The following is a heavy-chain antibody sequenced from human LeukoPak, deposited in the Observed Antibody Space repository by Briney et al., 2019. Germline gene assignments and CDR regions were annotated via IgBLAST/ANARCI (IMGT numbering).Heavy chain of an antibody. V-gene: IGHV1-46*01. Sequence: ASVKVSCKASGYTFTSYYMHWVRQAPGQGLEWMGIINLSGGSTSYAQKFQGRVTMTRDTSTSTVYMELSSLRSEDTAVYYCARASPRYYYDSSGYYQTFDYWGQGTLVTVSS. CDR2: INLSGGST. D-gene: IGHD3-22*01. CDR3: ARASPRYYYDSSGYYQTFDY. J-gene: IGHJ4*02. CDR1: GYTFTSYY.